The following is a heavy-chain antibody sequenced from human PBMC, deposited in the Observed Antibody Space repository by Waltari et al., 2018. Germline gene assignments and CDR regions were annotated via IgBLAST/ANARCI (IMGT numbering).Heavy chain of an antibody. D-gene: IGHD4-17*01. CDR3: ARDSLDYGGWFDS. J-gene: IGHJ5*01. Sequence: EVELVESGGGLIQPVGSLRLSCAVSDFLTRNVYMNWVRQVPGKGLEWVARVGPTTETEYTDSVKGRFSVSRDDSTNTVYLQMNSLRAEDTAIYYCARDSLDYGGWFDSWGQGAPVTVSS. CDR1: DFLTRNVY. CDR2: VGPTTET. V-gene: IGHV3-53*01.